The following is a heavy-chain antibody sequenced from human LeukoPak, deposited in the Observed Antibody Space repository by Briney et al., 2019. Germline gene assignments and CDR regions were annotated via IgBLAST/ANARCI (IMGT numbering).Heavy chain of an antibody. V-gene: IGHV3-23*01. CDR2: ISGGSDST. CDR3: ARDQRVTGRPDIDY. D-gene: IGHD6-6*01. Sequence: GGSLRLSCTASGFTVSSYAMSWVRQAPGKGLEWVSAISGGSDSTYYADSVKGRFTISRDTSKSTLYLQMNNLRAEDTAMYYCARDQRVTGRPDIDYWGQGTLVIVSS. J-gene: IGHJ4*02. CDR1: GFTVSSYA.